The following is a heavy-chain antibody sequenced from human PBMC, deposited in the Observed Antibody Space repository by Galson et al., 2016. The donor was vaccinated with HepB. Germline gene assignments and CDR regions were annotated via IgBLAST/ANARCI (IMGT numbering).Heavy chain of an antibody. V-gene: IGHV4-39*07. CDR1: GGSISSSSYY. Sequence: SETLSLTCTVSGGSISSSSYYWGWFRQTPGKGLQWIGSIYYSGSTYYNPSLKSRVTISVDTSKNQFSLKVNSVTAADTAVYYCARVAGFTEDRGVTYFFDSWGQGTLVTVSS. CDR2: IYYSGST. D-gene: IGHD3-10*01. J-gene: IGHJ4*02. CDR3: ARVAGFTEDRGVTYFFDS.